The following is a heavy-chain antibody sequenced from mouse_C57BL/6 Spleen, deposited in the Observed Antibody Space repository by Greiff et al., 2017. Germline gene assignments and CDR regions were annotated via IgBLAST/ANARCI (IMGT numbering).Heavy chain of an antibody. CDR3: ARIYYGNYLDY. D-gene: IGHD2-1*01. CDR2: ISSGSSTI. Sequence: VQLQQSGGGLVKPGGSLKLSCAASGFTFSDYGMHWVRQAPEKGLEWVAYISSGSSTIYFADTVKGRFTISRDNAKNTLFLQMTSLRSEDTAMYYCARIYYGNYLDYWGQGTTLTVSS. V-gene: IGHV5-17*01. CDR1: GFTFSDYG. J-gene: IGHJ2*01.